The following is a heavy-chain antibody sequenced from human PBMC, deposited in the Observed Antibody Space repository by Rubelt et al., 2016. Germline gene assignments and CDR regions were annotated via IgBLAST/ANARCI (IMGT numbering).Heavy chain of an antibody. CDR1: GGSISTYY. J-gene: IGHJ6*02. CDR3: ARDLGNGYQNPHGMDV. CDR2: NHYTENS. D-gene: IGHD5-18*01. Sequence: QVQLQESGPGLVKPSETLSLTCTVSGGSISTYYWGWIRLPPGKGLEWIGYNHYTENSSYNPSLKSRVTVSVDTPKNQFSLRLTAVTAADTAVYYCARDLGNGYQNPHGMDVWGQGTTVTVSS. V-gene: IGHV4-59*12.